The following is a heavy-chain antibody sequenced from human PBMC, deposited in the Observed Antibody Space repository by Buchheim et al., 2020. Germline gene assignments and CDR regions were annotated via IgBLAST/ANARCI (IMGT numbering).Heavy chain of an antibody. V-gene: IGHV1-46*01. CDR2: IRLSAGTA. CDR1: GYTFINYY. Sequence: QVQLVQSGSEVKRPGASVKVSCEASGYTFINYYLHWVRQAPGQGLEWMGIIRLSAGTATYAQKFQGRVTMTWDTSTSTVYMEMSSLRSEDTAVYYCARAPEGIVVVPAAIPGGYYGMDVWGQGTT. D-gene: IGHD2-2*02. J-gene: IGHJ6*02. CDR3: ARAPEGIVVVPAAIPGGYYGMDV.